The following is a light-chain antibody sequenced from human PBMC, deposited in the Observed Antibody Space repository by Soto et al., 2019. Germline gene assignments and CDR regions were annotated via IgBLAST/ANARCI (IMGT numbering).Light chain of an antibody. CDR3: QHYGSSPWT. Sequence: EIVLTQSAGTLSLSPGERATLSCRASQTVSGRYLAWFQQKPGQTPRPLIYDASTRAAGVPDRFSGSGSGTDFSLTINRLEPEDFAVYYCQHYGSSPWTFGQGTKVEIK. CDR1: QTVSGRY. J-gene: IGKJ1*01. V-gene: IGKV3-20*01. CDR2: DAS.